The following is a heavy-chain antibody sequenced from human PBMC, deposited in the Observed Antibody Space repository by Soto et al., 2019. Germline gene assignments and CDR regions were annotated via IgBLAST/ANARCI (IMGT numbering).Heavy chain of an antibody. CDR3: ARGQEGIVATH. CDR2: VQDVGSP. Sequence: QVQLQQWGAGLLKPSETLSLTCTVNGGSLTGYYWSWIRQPPGKGLEWIGEVQDVGSPNYSPSLRCRVSISAYTSKNHFSLRMNSVTAADTAVYFCARGQEGIVATHWDQGALVTVSS. V-gene: IGHV4-34*01. CDR1: GGSLTGYY. J-gene: IGHJ4*02. D-gene: IGHD5-12*01.